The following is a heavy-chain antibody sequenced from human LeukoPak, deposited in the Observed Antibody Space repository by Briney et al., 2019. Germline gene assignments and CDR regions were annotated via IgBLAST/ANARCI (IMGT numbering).Heavy chain of an antibody. V-gene: IGHV3-48*01. CDR2: ISSSSSTI. Sequence: QPGGSLRLSCAASGFTFSSYSMNWVRQAPGKGLEWVSYISSSSSTIYYADSVKGRFTISRDNAKNTLYLQMNSLRAEDTAVYYCAKDLSGPTPAIDAFDIWGQGTMVTVSS. CDR3: AKDLSGPTPAIDAFDI. D-gene: IGHD3-10*01. J-gene: IGHJ3*02. CDR1: GFTFSSYS.